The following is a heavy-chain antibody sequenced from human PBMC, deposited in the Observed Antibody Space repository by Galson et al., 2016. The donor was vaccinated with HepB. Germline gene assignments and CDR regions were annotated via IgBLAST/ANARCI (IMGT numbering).Heavy chain of an antibody. Sequence: SLRLSCAASGFTFSTYAMNWVRQAPGKGLEWVSGISGSGGSTYYADSVKGRFTISRDNSKNTLYLQMNSLRAEDPAVYYCAKDGDYYDFWSGYSNWFDPWGQGTLVTVSS. CDR1: GFTFSTYA. J-gene: IGHJ5*02. CDR2: ISGSGGST. D-gene: IGHD3-3*01. V-gene: IGHV3-23*01. CDR3: AKDGDYYDFWSGYSNWFDP.